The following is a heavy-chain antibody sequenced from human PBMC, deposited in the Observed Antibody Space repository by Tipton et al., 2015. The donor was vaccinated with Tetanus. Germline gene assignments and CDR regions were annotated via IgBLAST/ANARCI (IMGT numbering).Heavy chain of an antibody. J-gene: IGHJ4*02. CDR2: IYYSGST. CDR1: GGSISSGGYY. D-gene: IGHD3-22*01. Sequence: TLSLTCTVSGGSISSGGYYWSWIRQHPGKGLEWIGYIYYSGSTYYNPSLKSRVTISVDTSKNQFSLKLSSVTAADTAVYYCARTYCYDSSGYLGADFDYWGRGTLVTVSS. CDR3: ARTYCYDSSGYLGADFDY. V-gene: IGHV4-31*03.